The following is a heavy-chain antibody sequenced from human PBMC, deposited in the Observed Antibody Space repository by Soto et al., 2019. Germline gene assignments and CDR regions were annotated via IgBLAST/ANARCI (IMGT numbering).Heavy chain of an antibody. CDR3: ASLVVVAATAGFFDY. CDR1: GGTFSSYA. V-gene: IGHV1-69*06. D-gene: IGHD2-15*01. CDR2: IIPIFGTA. J-gene: IGHJ4*02. Sequence: SVKVSCKASGGTFSSYAISWVRQAPGQGLEWMGGIIPIFGTANYAQKFQGRVTITADKSTSTAYMELSSLRSEDTAVYYCASLVVVAATAGFFDYWGQGTLVTVSS.